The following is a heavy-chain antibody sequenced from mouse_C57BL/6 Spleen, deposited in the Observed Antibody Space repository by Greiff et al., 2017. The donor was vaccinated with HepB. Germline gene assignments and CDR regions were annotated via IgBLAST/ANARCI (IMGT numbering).Heavy chain of an antibody. J-gene: IGHJ2*01. Sequence: QVQLQQSGPELVKPGASVKISCKASGYTFTDYYINWVKQRPGQGLEWIGWIYPGSGNTKYNEKFKGKATLTVDTSSSTAYMQLSSLTSEDSAVYFCARSPTYYYGSSYYFDYWGQGTTLTVSS. CDR1: GYTFTDYY. V-gene: IGHV1-84*01. D-gene: IGHD1-1*01. CDR2: IYPGSGNT. CDR3: ARSPTYYYGSSYYFDY.